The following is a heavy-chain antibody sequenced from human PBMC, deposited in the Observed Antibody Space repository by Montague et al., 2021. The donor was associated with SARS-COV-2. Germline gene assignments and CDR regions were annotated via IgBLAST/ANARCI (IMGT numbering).Heavy chain of an antibody. CDR2: IYYSGNT. CDR1: GGSISSYY. V-gene: IGHV4-59*12. J-gene: IGHJ6*02. D-gene: IGHD1-1*01. Sequence: TLSLTCTVSGGSISSYYWSWIRQPPGKGLEWIGYIYYSGNTNYNPSLKSRVTISVDTSKNQFSLKLNSVTPEDTAIYYCTSGREGNYNVMDVWGQGTTVTVSS. CDR3: TSGREGNYNVMDV.